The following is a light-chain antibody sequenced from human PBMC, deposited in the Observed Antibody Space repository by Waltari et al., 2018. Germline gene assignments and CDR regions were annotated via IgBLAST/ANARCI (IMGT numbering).Light chain of an antibody. CDR2: WAS. Sequence: DIVMNQSPDSLAVSLGESATINCNPSQSVFYNSNNKNYLAWYQQKAGQPPKLLIYWASSRESGVPDRFSGSVSGTDFTLTISSLQAEDVAVYYCQQYYTAPYSFGQGTKLEIK. CDR1: QSVFYNSNNKNY. V-gene: IGKV4-1*01. CDR3: QQYYTAPYS. J-gene: IGKJ2*03.